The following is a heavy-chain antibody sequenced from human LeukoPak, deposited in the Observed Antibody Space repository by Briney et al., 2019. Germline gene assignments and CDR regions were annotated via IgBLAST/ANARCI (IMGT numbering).Heavy chain of an antibody. CDR1: GFTFSSYG. D-gene: IGHD2-8*01. J-gene: IGHJ4*02. CDR2: ISYDGSNK. Sequence: GGSLRLSCAASGFTFSSYGMHWVRQAPGKGLEWVAVISYDGSNKYYADSVKGRFTISRDNSKNTLYLQMNSLRAEDTAVYYCAKGHTNDWGLDYWGQGTLVTVSS. CDR3: AKGHTNDWGLDY. V-gene: IGHV3-30*18.